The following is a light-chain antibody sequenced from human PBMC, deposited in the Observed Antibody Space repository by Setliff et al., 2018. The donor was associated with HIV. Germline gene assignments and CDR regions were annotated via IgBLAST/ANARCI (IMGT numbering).Light chain of an antibody. Sequence: SVLAQPASVSGSPGQSINISCTGSSSDVGSPLSSVSWYQQNPGEVPKLLIFEVNRRPSGISDRFSASKSGGTASLTISGLQTEDEGDYYCCSYGRGDIWIFGGGTK. V-gene: IGLV2-23*02. CDR3: CSYGRGDIWI. CDR2: EVN. CDR1: SSDVGSPLSS. J-gene: IGLJ2*01.